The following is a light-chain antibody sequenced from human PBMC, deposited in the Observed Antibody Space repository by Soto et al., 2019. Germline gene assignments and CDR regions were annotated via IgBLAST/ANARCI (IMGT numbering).Light chain of an antibody. Sequence: QSVLTQPPSVSAAPGQKVTISCSGSSSNIGKNYVSWYQQLPGTAPKLLIYDNNKRPSGIPDRFSGSKSGTSATLGITGLQTGDEVDYYCGTWDSSLSAGGLFGGGTKLTVL. V-gene: IGLV1-51*01. CDR1: SSNIGKNY. CDR3: GTWDSSLSAGGL. CDR2: DNN. J-gene: IGLJ2*01.